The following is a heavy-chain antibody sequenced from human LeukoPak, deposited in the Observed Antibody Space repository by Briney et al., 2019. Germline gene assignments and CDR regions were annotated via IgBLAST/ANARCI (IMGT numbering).Heavy chain of an antibody. D-gene: IGHD3-10*01. CDR1: GGSISSGSYY. Sequence: SETLSLTCTVSGGSISSGSYYWSWIRQPAGKGLEWIGRIYTSGSTNYNPSLKSRVTISVDTSKNQFSLKLSSVTAADTSVYYCARVRRIYYGSGFDPWGQGTLVTVSS. V-gene: IGHV4-61*02. J-gene: IGHJ5*02. CDR3: ARVRRIYYGSGFDP. CDR2: IYTSGST.